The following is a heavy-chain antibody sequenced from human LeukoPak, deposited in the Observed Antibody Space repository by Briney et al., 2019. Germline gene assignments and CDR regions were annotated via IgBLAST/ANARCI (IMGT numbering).Heavy chain of an antibody. Sequence: GGSLRLSCAASGFTFSIDTMNWVRQAPGKGLEWVSSISSGSSYIYYADSVKGRFTISRDNAKNSLYLQMNSLRADDTAVYYCARDPDGSDAYFDYWGQGTLVTVSS. CDR3: ARDPDGSDAYFDY. V-gene: IGHV3-21*01. CDR1: GFTFSIDT. CDR2: ISSGSSYI. D-gene: IGHD5-24*01. J-gene: IGHJ4*02.